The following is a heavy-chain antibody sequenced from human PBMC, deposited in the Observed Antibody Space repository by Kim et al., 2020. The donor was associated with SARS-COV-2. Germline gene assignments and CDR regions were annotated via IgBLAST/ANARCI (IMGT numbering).Heavy chain of an antibody. D-gene: IGHD3-22*01. CDR1: GFTFSSYA. V-gene: IGHV3-23*01. J-gene: IGHJ6*02. CDR3: AKDIFRGGYYHYYYYGMDV. CDR2: ISGSGGST. Sequence: GGSLRLSCAASGFTFSSYAMSWVRQAPGKGLEWVSAISGSGGSTYYADSVKGRFTISRDNSKNTLYLQMNSLRAEDTAVYYCAKDIFRGGYYHYYYYGMDVWGQGTTVTVSS.